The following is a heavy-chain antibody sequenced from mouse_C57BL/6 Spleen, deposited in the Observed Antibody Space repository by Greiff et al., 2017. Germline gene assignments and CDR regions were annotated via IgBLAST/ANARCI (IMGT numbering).Heavy chain of an antibody. V-gene: IGHV1-53*01. Sequence: VQLQQPGTELVKPGASVKLSCKASGYTFTSYWMHWVKQRPGQGLEWIGNINPSNGGTNYNEKFKSKATLTVDKSSSTAYMQLSSLTSEDSAVYYCARDDGYHGGYFDYWGQGTTLTVSS. CDR3: ARDDGYHGGYFDY. J-gene: IGHJ2*01. CDR2: INPSNGGT. D-gene: IGHD2-3*01. CDR1: GYTFTSYW.